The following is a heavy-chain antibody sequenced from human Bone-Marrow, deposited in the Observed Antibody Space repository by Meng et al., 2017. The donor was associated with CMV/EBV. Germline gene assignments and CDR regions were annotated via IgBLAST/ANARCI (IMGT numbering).Heavy chain of an antibody. V-gene: IGHV3-74*01. D-gene: IGHD3-16*01. CDR3: ARDGGSTFFDY. CDR2: INGDATRT. J-gene: IGHJ4*02. Sequence: GGSLRLSCAASGFPFTKHWMHWVRQPPGKGLEWVSRINGDATRTSYVDSVEGRFTITRDNAKNTVHLQMNSLGVEDTAVYYCARDGGSTFFDYWGQGVLVTVSS. CDR1: GFPFTKHW.